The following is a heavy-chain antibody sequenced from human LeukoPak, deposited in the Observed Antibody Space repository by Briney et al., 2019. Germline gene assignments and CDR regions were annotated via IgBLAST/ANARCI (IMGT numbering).Heavy chain of an antibody. CDR3: ARGPSRFGY. V-gene: IGHV4-34*01. CDR1: GGSFSGYY. Sequence: SETLSLTCAVYGGSFSGYYWSWIRQPPWKGLEWIGEINHCGRTNYHPSLISRVTISVDPSKNQFSLKLSSVTAADTAAYYCARGPSRFGYWGQGTLVTVSS. CDR2: INHCGRT. D-gene: IGHD5/OR15-5a*01. J-gene: IGHJ4*02.